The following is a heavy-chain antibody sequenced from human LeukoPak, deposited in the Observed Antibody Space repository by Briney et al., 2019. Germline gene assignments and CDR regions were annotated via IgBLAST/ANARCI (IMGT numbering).Heavy chain of an antibody. CDR2: IYHRGST. CDR3: ARDPGNILTGYYDY. D-gene: IGHD3-9*01. CDR1: GFSISSGYY. V-gene: IGHV4-38-2*02. J-gene: IGHJ4*02. Sequence: ETLSLTCTVSGFSISSGYYWGWIRQPPGKGLEWIGSIYHRGSTYYNPSLKSRVTISVDTSKNQFSLKLSSVTATDTAVYYCARDPGNILTGYYDYWGQGTLVTVSS.